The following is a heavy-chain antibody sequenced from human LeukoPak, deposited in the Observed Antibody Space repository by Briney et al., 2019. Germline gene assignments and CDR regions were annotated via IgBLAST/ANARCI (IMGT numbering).Heavy chain of an antibody. CDR3: ARDQGNGYYINWFDP. Sequence: ASVKVSCKASGYTFTGYYMHWVRQAPGQGLEWMGWINPNSGGTNYAQKFQGRVTMTTDTSISTAYMELSKLTSDDTAMYYYARDQGNGYYINWFDPWGQGTLVTVSS. D-gene: IGHD3-22*01. V-gene: IGHV1-2*02. CDR1: GYTFTGYY. CDR2: INPNSGGT. J-gene: IGHJ5*02.